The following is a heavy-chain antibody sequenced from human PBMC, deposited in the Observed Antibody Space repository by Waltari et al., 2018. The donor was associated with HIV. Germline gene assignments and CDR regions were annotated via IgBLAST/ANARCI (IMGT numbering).Heavy chain of an antibody. D-gene: IGHD3-22*01. Sequence: EVQLVESGGGLIQPGGSLRLSCAASGFTVSSNYMSWVRQAPGKGLEWVSIIYSGGTTYYADSVKGRFTISRDNSKNTLCLQMNSLRADDTAVYYCARGSSGEKGYDYWGQGTLVTVSS. CDR2: IYSGGTT. CDR3: ARGSSGEKGYDY. J-gene: IGHJ4*02. V-gene: IGHV3-53*01. CDR1: GFTVSSNY.